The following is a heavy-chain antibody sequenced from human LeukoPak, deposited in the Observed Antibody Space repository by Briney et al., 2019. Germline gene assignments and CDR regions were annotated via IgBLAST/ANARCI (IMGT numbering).Heavy chain of an antibody. V-gene: IGHV3-30*18. CDR1: GFTFTNYG. J-gene: IGHJ4*02. CDR3: AKALYTYSSTWYLDY. D-gene: IGHD6-13*01. Sequence: GGSLRLSCAASGFTFTNYGFHWVRQAPGKGLEWVTFISYDGSIKYYADSVKGRFTISRDKSKNTLYLQMNSLRAEDTAVFYCAKALYTYSSTWYLDYWGQGTLVTASS. CDR2: ISYDGSIK.